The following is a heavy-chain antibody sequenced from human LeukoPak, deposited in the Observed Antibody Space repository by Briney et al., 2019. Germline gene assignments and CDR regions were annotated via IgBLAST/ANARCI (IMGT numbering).Heavy chain of an antibody. V-gene: IGHV1-18*01. D-gene: IGHD6-6*01. CDR1: GYTFTGYG. Sequence: GASVKVSCKASGYTFTGYGISWVRQAPGQGLEWMGWISAYNGNTNYAQKLQGRVTMTTDTSTSTAYMELRSLRSDDTAVYYCARDRDSSSSRYYYYYMDVWGKGTTVTVSS. CDR3: ARDRDSSSSRYYYYYMDV. CDR2: ISAYNGNT. J-gene: IGHJ6*03.